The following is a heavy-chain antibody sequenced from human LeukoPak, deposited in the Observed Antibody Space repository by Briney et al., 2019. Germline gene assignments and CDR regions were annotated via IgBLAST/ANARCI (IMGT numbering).Heavy chain of an antibody. Sequence: ASVKVSCKASGYTFTGYYMHWVRQAPGQGLEWMGWINPNSGGTNYAQKFQGRVTMTRDTSISTAYMELSRLRSDDTAVYYCARASDDFWSGYSNYYYYYMDVWGKGTTVTVSS. V-gene: IGHV1-2*02. CDR1: GYTFTGYY. J-gene: IGHJ6*03. D-gene: IGHD3-3*01. CDR3: ARASDDFWSGYSNYYYYYMDV. CDR2: INPNSGGT.